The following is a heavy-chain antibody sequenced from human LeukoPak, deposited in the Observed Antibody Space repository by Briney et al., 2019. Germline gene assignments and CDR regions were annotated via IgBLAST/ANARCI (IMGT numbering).Heavy chain of an antibody. CDR3: ARVWFIVVVPAAMEPLGAFDI. CDR1: GGTFSSYA. Sequence: SVKVSCKASGGTFSSYAISWVRQAPGQGLEWMGGIIPLFGTANYAQKFQGRVTITADESTSTAYMELSSLRSEDTAVYYCARVWFIVVVPAAMEPLGAFDIWGQGTMVTVSS. V-gene: IGHV1-69*13. D-gene: IGHD2-2*01. CDR2: IIPLFGTA. J-gene: IGHJ3*02.